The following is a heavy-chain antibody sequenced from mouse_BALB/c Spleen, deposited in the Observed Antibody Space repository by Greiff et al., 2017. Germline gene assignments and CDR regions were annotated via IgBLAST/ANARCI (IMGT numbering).Heavy chain of an antibody. D-gene: IGHD2-4*01. J-gene: IGHJ4*01. Sequence: QVQLQQSGAELARPGASVKMSCKASGYTFTSYTMHWVKQRPGQGLEWIGYINPSSGYTNYNQKFKDKATLTADKSSSTAYMQLSSLTSEDSAVYYCARSITTGSAMDYWGQGTSVTVSS. V-gene: IGHV1-4*01. CDR2: INPSSGYT. CDR3: ARSITTGSAMDY. CDR1: GYTFTSYT.